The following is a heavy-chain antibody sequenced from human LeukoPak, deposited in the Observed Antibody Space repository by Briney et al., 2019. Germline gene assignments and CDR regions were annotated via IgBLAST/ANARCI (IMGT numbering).Heavy chain of an antibody. V-gene: IGHV4-39*02. CDR2: IDYSGST. J-gene: IGHJ4*02. CDR3: ARDRGGSRSDC. CDR1: GGSISSSSYY. D-gene: IGHD6-13*01. Sequence: SETLSLTCTVTGGSISSSSYYWGWIRQPPGKGLEWIGSIDYSGSTYYNPTLKSRVTISVDTSKNQFSLKLSSVTAADTAVYYCARDRGGSRSDCWGQGTLVTVSS.